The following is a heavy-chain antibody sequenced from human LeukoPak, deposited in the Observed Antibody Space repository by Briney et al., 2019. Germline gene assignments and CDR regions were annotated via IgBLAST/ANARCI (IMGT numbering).Heavy chain of an antibody. CDR3: ARGLSAIVY. Sequence: TSETLSLTCTVSGGSISSSSYYWGWIRQPPGKGLEWIGSIYYSGSTNYNPSLKSRVTISVDTSKNQFSLKLSSVTAADTAVYYCARGLSAIVYWGQGTLVTVSS. CDR2: IYYSGST. D-gene: IGHD2-15*01. J-gene: IGHJ4*02. CDR1: GGSISSSSYY. V-gene: IGHV4-39*07.